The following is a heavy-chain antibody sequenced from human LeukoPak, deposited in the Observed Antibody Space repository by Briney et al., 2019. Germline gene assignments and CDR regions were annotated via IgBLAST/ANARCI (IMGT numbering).Heavy chain of an antibody. CDR3: AKDSSWGGGSCCDAFDI. CDR2: ISGSGGST. CDR1: GFTFSSYA. Sequence: GGSLRLSCAASGFTFSSYAMSWVRQAPGKGLEWVSAISGSGGSTYYADSVKGRFTISRDNSKNTLYLQMNSLRAEDTAVYYCAKDSSWGGGSCCDAFDIWGQGTMVTVSS. V-gene: IGHV3-23*01. D-gene: IGHD2-15*01. J-gene: IGHJ3*02.